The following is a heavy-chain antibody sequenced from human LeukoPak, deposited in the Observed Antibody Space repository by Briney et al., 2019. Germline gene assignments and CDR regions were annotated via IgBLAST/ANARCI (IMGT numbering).Heavy chain of an antibody. CDR1: GYSFSSSG. D-gene: IGHD6-19*01. J-gene: IGHJ5*02. CDR2: ISASKGNT. CDR3: AREGRLAPWLVPGGWFDP. V-gene: IGHV1-18*01. Sequence: GASVKVSCKASGYSFSSSGINWVRQAPGHGLEWMGWISASKGNTDYAQNFQGRVTMTTDTSTSTAYMELKSLRSDDTAVYYCAREGRLAPWLVPGGWFDPWGQGTLVTVSS.